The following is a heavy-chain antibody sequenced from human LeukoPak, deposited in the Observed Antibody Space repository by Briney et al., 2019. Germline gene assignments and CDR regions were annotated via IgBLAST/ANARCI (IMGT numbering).Heavy chain of an antibody. CDR2: ISYDGRNQ. V-gene: IGHV3-30*04. Sequence: GGSLRLSCAASGFTFSNYAMHWVRQAPGKGLEWVAVISYDGRNQYYADSVKGRFTVSRDNSKSTLYLQMNSLRGEDTAVYYCARDVQYSYGTFDYWGQGTLVTVSS. CDR1: GFTFSNYA. D-gene: IGHD5-18*01. J-gene: IGHJ4*02. CDR3: ARDVQYSYGTFDY.